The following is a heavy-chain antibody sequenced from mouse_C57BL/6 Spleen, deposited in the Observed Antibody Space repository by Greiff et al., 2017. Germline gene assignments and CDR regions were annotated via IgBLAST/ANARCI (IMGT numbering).Heavy chain of an antibody. D-gene: IGHD2-1*01. V-gene: IGHV1-62-2*01. CDR2: FYPGSGSI. Sequence: VQLQASGAELVKPGASVTLSCKASGYTFTEYTIHWVKQRSGQGLEWIGWFYPGSGSIKYNEKFKVKATLTADKSSSTVYMELRRLTSEDSAVYFCARHEEDYGNRAWCAYWGQGTLVTVSA. CDR1: GYTFTEYT. J-gene: IGHJ3*01. CDR3: ARHEEDYGNRAWCAY.